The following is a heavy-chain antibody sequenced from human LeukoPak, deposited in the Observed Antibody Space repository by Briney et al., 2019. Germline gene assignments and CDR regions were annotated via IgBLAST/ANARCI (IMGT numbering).Heavy chain of an antibody. Sequence: GGSLRLSCAASGFTFSSYWMSWVRQAPGKGLEWVANIKQDGSEKYYVDSVKGRFTISRDNAKTSLYLQMNSLRAEDTAVYYCASPTDIAAAGTLGVPRREYYYYYMDVWGKGTTVTVSS. CDR1: GFTFSSYW. CDR2: IKQDGSEK. J-gene: IGHJ6*03. CDR3: ASPTDIAAAGTLGVPRREYYYYYMDV. D-gene: IGHD6-13*01. V-gene: IGHV3-7*01.